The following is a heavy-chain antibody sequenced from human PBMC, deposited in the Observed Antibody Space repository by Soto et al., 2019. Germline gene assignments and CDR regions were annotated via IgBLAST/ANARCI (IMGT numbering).Heavy chain of an antibody. CDR2: ISGSGGST. CDR1: GGNFSSYA. V-gene: IGHV3-23*01. Sequence: GGSLRLSSAASGGNFSSYAMSWVRQAPGKGLEWVSAISGSGGSTYYADSVKGRFTISRDNSKNTLYLQMNSLRAEDTAVYYCAKSAATSSAFDIWGQGTMVTVSS. J-gene: IGHJ3*02. D-gene: IGHD6-25*01. CDR3: AKSAATSSAFDI.